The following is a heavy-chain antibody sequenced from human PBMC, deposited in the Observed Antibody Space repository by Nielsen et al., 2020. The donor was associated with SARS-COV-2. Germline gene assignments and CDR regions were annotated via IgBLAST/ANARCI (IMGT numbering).Heavy chain of an antibody. Sequence: SETLSLTCTVSGGSISGSTFYWGRVRQPPGKGLEWIAAIYYTGSTYYTPSLKSRVTISVDTSKNQYSLKLSSVTAADTAVYYCAREDSSSCHDSWGQGTLVTVSS. CDR2: IYYTGST. J-gene: IGHJ4*02. V-gene: IGHV4-39*02. CDR3: AREDSSSCHDS. CDR1: GGSISGSTFY. D-gene: IGHD2-2*01.